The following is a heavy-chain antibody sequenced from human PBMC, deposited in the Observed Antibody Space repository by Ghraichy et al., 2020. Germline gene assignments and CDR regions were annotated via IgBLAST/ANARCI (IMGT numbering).Heavy chain of an antibody. CDR3: ARRVRIAVAGTGQYFDY. V-gene: IGHV4-34*01. D-gene: IGHD6-19*01. CDR1: GGSFSGYY. J-gene: IGHJ4*02. CDR2: INHSGST. Sequence: SQTLSLTCAVYGGSFSGYYWSWIRQPPGKGLEWIGEINHSGSTNYNPSLKSRVTISVDTSKNQFSLKLSSVTAADTAVYYCARRVRIAVAGTGQYFDYWGQGTLVTVSS.